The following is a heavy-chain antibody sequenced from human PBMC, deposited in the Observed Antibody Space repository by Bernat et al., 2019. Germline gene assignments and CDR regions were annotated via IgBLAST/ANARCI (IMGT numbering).Heavy chain of an antibody. J-gene: IGHJ3*01. Sequence: QVQLVESGGGVVQPGRSLRLSCAASGFTFSSYGMHWVRQAPGKGLEWVAVIWYDGSNKYYADSVKGRFTISRDNSKNTLYLQMNSLKTEDTGVYYCTTSLTAGGFDFWGQGTMVTVSS. D-gene: IGHD2-15*01. CDR2: IWYDGSNK. V-gene: IGHV3-33*01. CDR1: GFTFSSYG. CDR3: TTSLTAGGFDF.